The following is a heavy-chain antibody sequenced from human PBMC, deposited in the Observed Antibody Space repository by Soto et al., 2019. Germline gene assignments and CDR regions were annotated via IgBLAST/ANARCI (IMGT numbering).Heavy chain of an antibody. V-gene: IGHV1-69*12. CDR1: GGTFSSYA. Sequence: QVQLVQSGAEVKKPGSSVKVSCKASGGTFSSYAISWVRQAPGQGLEWMGGIIPIFGTANYAQKFQGRVTITADESTSTAYMELSSLRPEDTAVYYCARGTRAEGTHTAMETGLDDWGQGALGTVSS. J-gene: IGHJ4*02. D-gene: IGHD5-18*01. CDR3: ARGTRAEGTHTAMETGLDD. CDR2: IIPIFGTA.